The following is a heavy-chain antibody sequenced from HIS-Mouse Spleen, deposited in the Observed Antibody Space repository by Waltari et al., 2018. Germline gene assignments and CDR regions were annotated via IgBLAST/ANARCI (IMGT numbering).Heavy chain of an antibody. J-gene: IGHJ6*02. CDR3: ARATTANWGYYYYGMDV. CDR2: IYYSGST. V-gene: IGHV4-31*03. D-gene: IGHD7-27*01. Sequence: QVQLQESGPGLVKPSQTLSLTCTVSGSSISSGGYYWTWIRQHPGKGLEWIGYIYYSGSTYYNPSLKSRVTISVDTSKNQFSLKLSSVTAADTAVYYCARATTANWGYYYYGMDVWGQGTTVTVSS. CDR1: GSSISSGGYY.